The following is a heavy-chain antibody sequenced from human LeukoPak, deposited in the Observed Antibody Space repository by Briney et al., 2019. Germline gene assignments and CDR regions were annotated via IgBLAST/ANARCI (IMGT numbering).Heavy chain of an antibody. Sequence: GGSLRLSCAASGFTFSSYGMHWVRQAPGKGLEWVAVISYDGSNKYYADSVKGRFTISRDNSKNTLYLQMNSLRAEDTAVYYCAKESTYDFWSGYYNYYMDVWGKGTTVTVSS. CDR3: AKESTYDFWSGYYNYYMDV. V-gene: IGHV3-30*18. CDR1: GFTFSSYG. J-gene: IGHJ6*03. D-gene: IGHD3-3*01. CDR2: ISYDGSNK.